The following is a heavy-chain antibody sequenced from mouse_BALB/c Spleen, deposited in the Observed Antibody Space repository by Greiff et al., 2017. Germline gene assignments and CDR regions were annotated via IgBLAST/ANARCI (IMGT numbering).Heavy chain of an antibody. CDR1: GFTFSDYY. D-gene: IGHD1-1*01. CDR2: ISDGGSYT. CDR3: ARAGKGGSMDY. Sequence: EVKVEESGGGLVKPGGSLKLSCAASGFTFSDYYMYWVRQTPEKRLEWVATISDGGSYTYYPDSVKGRFTISRDNAKNNLYLQMSSLKSEDTAMYYCARAGKGGSMDYWGQGTSVTVSS. J-gene: IGHJ4*01. V-gene: IGHV5-4*02.